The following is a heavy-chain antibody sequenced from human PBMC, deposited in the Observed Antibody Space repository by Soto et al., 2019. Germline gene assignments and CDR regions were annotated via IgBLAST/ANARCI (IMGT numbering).Heavy chain of an antibody. J-gene: IGHJ5*02. D-gene: IGHD3-10*01. V-gene: IGHV4-4*07. CDR1: GDSISSYF. CDR2: IHTTGST. CDR3: AKERRSGSSDT. Sequence: QVQLQESGPGLVSPSETLSLTCTVSGDSISSYFWSWIRQPAGKGLEWIGRIHTTGSTDNNPSLRSRVTMSVDTSKNQFSLKLASVTAADTAVYYCAKERRSGSSDTWGQGTLVTVSS.